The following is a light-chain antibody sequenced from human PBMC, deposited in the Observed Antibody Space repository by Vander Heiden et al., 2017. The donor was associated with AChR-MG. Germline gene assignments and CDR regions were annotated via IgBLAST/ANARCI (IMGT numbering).Light chain of an antibody. CDR3: RQALHTPYT. CDR1: QSLLHSDGYRY. V-gene: IGKV2-28*01. Sequence: ETVMTQFPLSLPVTPGEPASISCSSSQSLLHSDGYRYVDWYLQKPRQSPRVLIYFGSDRASGVPDRFSGSGSGTDFALKVSRVEAEDVGVYYCRQALHTPYTFGQRTKLEIK. J-gene: IGKJ2*01. CDR2: FGS.